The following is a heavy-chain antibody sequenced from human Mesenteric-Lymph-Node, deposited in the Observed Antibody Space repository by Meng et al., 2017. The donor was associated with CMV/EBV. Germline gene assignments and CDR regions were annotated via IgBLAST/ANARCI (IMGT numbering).Heavy chain of an antibody. Sequence: GESLKISCAASEFTFDDYTMHWVRQLPGKGLEWVSLISWGGGRAYYADSVKGRFTISRDNNNDSLYLQMNSLRTEDTALYYCVKDRGAVTGNYYYYAMDVWGRGTTVTVSS. CDR1: EFTFDDYT. V-gene: IGHV3-43*01. J-gene: IGHJ6*02. D-gene: IGHD3-16*01. CDR2: ISWGGGRA. CDR3: VKDRGAVTGNYYYYAMDV.